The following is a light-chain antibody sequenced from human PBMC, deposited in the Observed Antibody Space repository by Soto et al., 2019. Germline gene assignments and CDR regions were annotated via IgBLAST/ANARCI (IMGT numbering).Light chain of an antibody. CDR1: QGISNY. V-gene: IGKV1-27*01. Sequence: DIQMTQSPSFLSASVGDRVTITCRASQGISNYLAWYHREPWKVHKLLIIAASTLQSGARARFIGSGSGPDFTLTISSLHREAVATYFCQSYTSPPFTFSPGTTVDI. J-gene: IGKJ3*01. CDR3: QSYTSPPFT. CDR2: AAS.